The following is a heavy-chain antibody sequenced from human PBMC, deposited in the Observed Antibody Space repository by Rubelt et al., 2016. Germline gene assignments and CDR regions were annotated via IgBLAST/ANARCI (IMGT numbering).Heavy chain of an antibody. CDR3: ARLRGYGED. CDR1: SGFISGSSYY. Sequence: QVQLQESGPGLVKPSETLSLTCTVSSGFISGSSYYWGWIRQPPGKGLEWIGEINHSGSTNYNPSLKSRVTISVDTSKNQFSLKLSSVTAADTAVYYCARLRGYGEDWGQGTLVTVSS. D-gene: IGHD4/OR15-4a*01. V-gene: IGHV4-39*07. CDR2: INHSGST. J-gene: IGHJ4*02.